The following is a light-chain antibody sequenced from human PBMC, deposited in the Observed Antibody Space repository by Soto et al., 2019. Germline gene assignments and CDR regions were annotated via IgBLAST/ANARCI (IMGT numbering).Light chain of an antibody. CDR1: QSVSSN. J-gene: IGKJ1*01. V-gene: IGKV3-15*01. CDR3: QQYNIWPRT. CDR2: GAS. Sequence: EIVMTQSPATLSVSPGERATLSCRARQSVSSNLAWYQQKPGQAPRLLIYGASTRATGNPARFSGSGSGTEFTLTISSLHSEDFAVYYCQQYNIWPRTFGQGTKVEIK.